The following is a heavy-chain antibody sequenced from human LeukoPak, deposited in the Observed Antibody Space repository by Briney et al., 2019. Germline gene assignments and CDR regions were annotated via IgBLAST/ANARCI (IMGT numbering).Heavy chain of an antibody. Sequence: SETLSLTCAVYGGSFSGYYWSWIRQPPGKGLEWIGVINHSGSTNYNPSLKSRVTISLDTSKNQFSLKLSSVTAADTAVYYCARASGYNWNHGSDYWGQGTLVTVSS. J-gene: IGHJ4*02. CDR2: INHSGST. D-gene: IGHD1-14*01. V-gene: IGHV4-34*01. CDR1: GGSFSGYY. CDR3: ARASGYNWNHGSDY.